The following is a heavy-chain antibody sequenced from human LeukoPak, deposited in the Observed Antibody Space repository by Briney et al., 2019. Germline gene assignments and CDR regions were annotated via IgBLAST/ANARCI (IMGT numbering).Heavy chain of an antibody. V-gene: IGHV3-74*03. CDR3: GRGSGVADY. Sequence: GGSLRLSCVASGFTFSRYWMHWVRQAPGKGLVWVSRINSDGGSITYADSVKGRFTIFRDNAKNTLYLQMTSLRVEDTAVYYCGRGSGVADYWGQGALVTVSS. CDR2: INSDGGSI. CDR1: GFTFSRYW. D-gene: IGHD7-27*01. J-gene: IGHJ4*02.